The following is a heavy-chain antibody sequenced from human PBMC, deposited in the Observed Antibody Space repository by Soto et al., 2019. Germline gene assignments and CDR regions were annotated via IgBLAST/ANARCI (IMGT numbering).Heavy chain of an antibody. J-gene: IGHJ4*02. D-gene: IGHD3-22*01. CDR3: ARVDDSSGYSFDY. Sequence: SVKVSCKASGGTFSSYAISWVRQAPGQGLEWMGGIIPIFGTANYAQKFQGRVTITADESTSTAYMELRSLRSDDTAVYYCARVDDSSGYSFDYWGQGTLVTVSS. CDR1: GGTFSSYA. CDR2: IIPIFGTA. V-gene: IGHV1-69*13.